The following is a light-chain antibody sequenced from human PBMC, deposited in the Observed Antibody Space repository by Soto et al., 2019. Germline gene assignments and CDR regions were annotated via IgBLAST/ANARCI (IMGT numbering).Light chain of an antibody. J-gene: IGKJ4*02. V-gene: IGKV1-39*01. CDR1: QSISSY. CDR3: QHYNSYSEA. CDR2: AAS. Sequence: DIPVPQSPSSLSASVGDRVTITCRASQSISSYLNWYQQKPGKAPKLLIYAASSLQSGVPSRFSGSGSGTEFTLTISSLQPDDFATYYCQHYNSYSEAFGGGTKVDIK.